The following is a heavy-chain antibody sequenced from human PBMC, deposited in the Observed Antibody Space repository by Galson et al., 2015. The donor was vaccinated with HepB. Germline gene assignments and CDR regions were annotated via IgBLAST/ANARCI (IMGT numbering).Heavy chain of an antibody. CDR3: ASRGRSYSSGWADAFDI. D-gene: IGHD6-19*01. J-gene: IGHJ3*02. Sequence: SVKVSCKASGGTFSSYTISWVRQAPGQGLEWMGRIIPILGIANYAQKFQGRVTITADESTSTAYMELSSLRSEDTAVYYCASRGRSYSSGWADAFDIWGQGTMVTVSS. V-gene: IGHV1-69*02. CDR2: IIPILGIA. CDR1: GGTFSSYT.